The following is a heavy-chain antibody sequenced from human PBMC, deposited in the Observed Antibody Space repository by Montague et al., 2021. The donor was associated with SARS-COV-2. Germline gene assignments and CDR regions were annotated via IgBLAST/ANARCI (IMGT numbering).Heavy chain of an antibody. CDR3: ARVERTTIFGVVTYFDY. Sequence: TLSLTCTVSGGSISSGGYYWSWIRQHPGKGLEWIGYIYYSGSTYYNPSLKSRVTISVDTSKNQFSLTLSSVTAADTAVYYCARVERTTIFGVVTYFDYWGQGTLVTVSS. V-gene: IGHV4-31*03. D-gene: IGHD3-3*01. CDR1: GGSISSGGYY. CDR2: IYYSGST. J-gene: IGHJ4*02.